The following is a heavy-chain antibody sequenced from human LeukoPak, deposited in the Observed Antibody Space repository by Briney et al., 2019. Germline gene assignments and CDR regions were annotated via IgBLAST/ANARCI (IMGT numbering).Heavy chain of an antibody. CDR2: INHSGST. D-gene: IGHD3-10*01. Sequence: SETLSLTCAVYGGSFSGYYWSWIRQPPGKGLEWIGEINHSGSTNYNPSLKSRVTISVDTSKNQFSLKLSSVTAADTAVYYCARVRGKGDYFDYWGQGTLVTVSS. CDR3: ARVRGKGDYFDY. V-gene: IGHV4-34*01. CDR1: GGSFSGYY. J-gene: IGHJ4*02.